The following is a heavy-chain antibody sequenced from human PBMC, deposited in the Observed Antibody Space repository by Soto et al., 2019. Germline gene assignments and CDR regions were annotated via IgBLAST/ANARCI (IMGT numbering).Heavy chain of an antibody. V-gene: IGHV4-34*01. CDR2: INHSGST. J-gene: IGHJ4*02. CDR1: GGSFSGYY. CDR3: ARGQVAAPLDY. D-gene: IGHD2-15*01. Sequence: QVQLQQWGAGLLKPSETLSLTCAVYGGSFSGYYWSWIRQPPGKGLEWIGEINHSGSTNYNPSLKSRVTISVDTSKNQFSLKLSSVTAADTAVYYCARGQVAAPLDYWGQGTLVTVSS.